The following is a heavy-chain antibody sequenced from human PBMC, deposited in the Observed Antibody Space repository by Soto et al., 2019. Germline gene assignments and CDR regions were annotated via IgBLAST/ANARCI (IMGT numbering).Heavy chain of an antibody. CDR1: GYTFTSYG. J-gene: IGHJ4*02. D-gene: IGHD2-2*01. Sequence: ASVKVSCKASGYTFTSYGISWVRQAPGQGLEWMGWISAYNGNANYAQKFQGRVAMTTDTSTSAAYMELRSLTSDDTALYYCARVHSYCTSTSCLDYWVQGTLVTVSS. CDR3: ARVHSYCTSTSCLDY. CDR2: ISAYNGNA. V-gene: IGHV1-18*01.